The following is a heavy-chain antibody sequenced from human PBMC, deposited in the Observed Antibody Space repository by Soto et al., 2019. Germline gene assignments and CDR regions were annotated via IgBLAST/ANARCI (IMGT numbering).Heavy chain of an antibody. CDR1: GGTFSSYA. Sequence: QVQLVQSGAEVKKPGSSVKVSCKASGGTFSSYAISWVRQAPGQGLEWMGGIIPIFGTANYAQKFQGRVTITADESTSTAYMELSSLRSEDTAVYYCASVNRAPYSGYEPLARHWGQGTLVTVSS. V-gene: IGHV1-69*12. CDR2: IIPIFGTA. J-gene: IGHJ4*02. CDR3: ASVNRAPYSGYEPLARH. D-gene: IGHD5-12*01.